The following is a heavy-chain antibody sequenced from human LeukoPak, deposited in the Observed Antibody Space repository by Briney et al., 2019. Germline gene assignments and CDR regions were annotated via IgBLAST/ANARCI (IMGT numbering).Heavy chain of an antibody. J-gene: IGHJ6*03. V-gene: IGHV3-64*01. CDR2: ISSNGGST. Sequence: GGSLRLSCAASGFTFSSYAMHWVRQAPGKGLEYVSAISSNGGSTYYANSVKGRFTISRDNSKNTLYLQMGSLRAEDMAVYYCARRRYYYDSSGYYSDYYYYYYMDVWGKGTTVTVSS. CDR1: GFTFSSYA. CDR3: ARRRYYYDSSGYYSDYYYYYYMDV. D-gene: IGHD3-22*01.